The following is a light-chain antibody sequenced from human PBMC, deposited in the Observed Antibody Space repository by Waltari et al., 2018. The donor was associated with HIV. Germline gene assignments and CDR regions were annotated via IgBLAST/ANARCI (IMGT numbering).Light chain of an antibody. CDR3: QSYSDWPRA. Sequence: EIVLTQFPAALSVSPGESASLSCIASQSVSTNLAWYHQVSGQAPRLLISDSSNRATGVPDRFSGSGSGTHFTLTISSLQSEDSGVYYCQSYSDWPRAFGLGTKVEV. V-gene: IGKV3-15*01. CDR1: QSVSTN. CDR2: DSS. J-gene: IGKJ1*01.